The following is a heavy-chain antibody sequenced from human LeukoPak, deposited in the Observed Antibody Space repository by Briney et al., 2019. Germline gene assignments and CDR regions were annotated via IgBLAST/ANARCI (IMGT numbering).Heavy chain of an antibody. Sequence: GRSLRHSCAASGFTFYDYAMHWVRQAPGKGLEWVSGISWNSGSIGYADSVKGRFTISRDNAKNSLYLQMNSLRAEVTALYYCAKDNDSSGCYHYYFDYWGQGTLVTVSS. V-gene: IGHV3-9*01. J-gene: IGHJ4*02. D-gene: IGHD3-22*01. CDR3: AKDNDSSGCYHYYFDY. CDR2: ISWNSGSI. CDR1: GFTFYDYA.